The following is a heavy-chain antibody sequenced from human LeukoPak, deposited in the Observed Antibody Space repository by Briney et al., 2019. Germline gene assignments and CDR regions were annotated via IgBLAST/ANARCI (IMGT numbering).Heavy chain of an antibody. J-gene: IGHJ6*03. CDR3: ARDQTKVSGDTYYYDSSGYRPYYYYYYMDV. D-gene: IGHD3-22*01. V-gene: IGHV3-53*01. Sequence: GGSLRLSCAASGFTVSSNYMSWVRQAPGKGLEWVSVIYSGGSTYYADSVKGRFTISRDNSKNTLYLQMNSLRAEDTAVYYCARDQTKVSGDTYYYDSSGYRPYYYYYYMDVRGKGTTVTVSS. CDR2: IYSGGST. CDR1: GFTVSSNY.